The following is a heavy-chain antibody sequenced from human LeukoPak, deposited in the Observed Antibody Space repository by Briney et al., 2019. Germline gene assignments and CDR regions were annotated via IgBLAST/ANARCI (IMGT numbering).Heavy chain of an antibody. CDR1: GGSIRGSSYN. J-gene: IGHJ3*02. Sequence: SETLPLTCTVSGGSIRGSSYNWGWIRQPPGKGLEWIASIDYSGNTYYNPSLKSRVTMSVDTSNNQFSLKLNSVTAADTAVYYCARMMATTRDAFDIWGQGTMVTVSS. CDR2: IDYSGNT. CDR3: ARMMATTRDAFDI. V-gene: IGHV4-39*07. D-gene: IGHD5-24*01.